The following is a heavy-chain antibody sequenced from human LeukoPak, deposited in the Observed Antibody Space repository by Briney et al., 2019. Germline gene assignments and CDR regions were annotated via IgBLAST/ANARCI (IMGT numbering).Heavy chain of an antibody. Sequence: SETLSLTCSVSAGSISNGDYYWGWIRQAPGKGLEWIGCIFYGESTHYNPSLKSRATISVDTSKNQFSLKLTSVTAADAAIYYCARQLPTAAADTRGYFDYWGQGTVVAVSS. J-gene: IGHJ4*01. CDR1: AGSISNGDYY. CDR2: IFYGEST. CDR3: ARQLPTAAADTRGYFDY. V-gene: IGHV4-39*01. D-gene: IGHD6-25*01.